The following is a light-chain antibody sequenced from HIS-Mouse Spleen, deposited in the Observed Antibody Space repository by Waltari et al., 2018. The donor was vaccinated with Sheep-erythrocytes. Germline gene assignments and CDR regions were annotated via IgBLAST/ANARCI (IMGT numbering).Light chain of an antibody. CDR3: QQSYSTPQFH. J-gene: IGKJ3*01. CDR1: QSISSY. CDR2: AAS. Sequence: DIQMTQSPSSLSASVGDRVTITCRASQSISSYLHWYQQKPGKAPKLLIYAASSLQRGVPSRFSGSGSGTEFTLTISSLQPKDFGTYCCQQSYSTPQFHFGPGTNVDI. V-gene: IGKV1-39*01.